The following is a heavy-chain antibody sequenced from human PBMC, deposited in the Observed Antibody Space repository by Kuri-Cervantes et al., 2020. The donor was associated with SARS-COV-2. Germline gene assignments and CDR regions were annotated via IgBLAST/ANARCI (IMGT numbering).Heavy chain of an antibody. Sequence: ASVKVSCKISGYTLTELTMHWARQAPGKGLEWMGAFDPEDDERVYAQNFQGRVTMTEDTSTDTAYVELSSLRSEDTAIYYCATEDNGNSPLDYWGQGTLVTDSS. CDR1: GYTLTELT. CDR2: FDPEDDER. D-gene: IGHD4-23*01. V-gene: IGHV1-24*01. J-gene: IGHJ4*02. CDR3: ATEDNGNSPLDY.